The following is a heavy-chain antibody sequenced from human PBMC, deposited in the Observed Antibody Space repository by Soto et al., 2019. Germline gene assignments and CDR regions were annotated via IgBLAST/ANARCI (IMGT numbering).Heavy chain of an antibody. CDR3: AKAQHTAYCGGDCYSGYFDY. Sequence: GGSLRLSCAASGFTFSSYAMSWVRQAPGKGLEWVSAISGSGGSTYYADSVKGRFTISRDNSKNTLYLQMNSLRAEDTAVYYCAKAQHTAYCGGDCYSGYFDYWGQGTLVTVSS. CDR1: GFTFSSYA. J-gene: IGHJ4*02. D-gene: IGHD2-21*02. V-gene: IGHV3-23*01. CDR2: ISGSGGST.